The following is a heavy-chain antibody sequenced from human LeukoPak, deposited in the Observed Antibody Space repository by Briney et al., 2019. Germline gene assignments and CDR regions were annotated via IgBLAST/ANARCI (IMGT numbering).Heavy chain of an antibody. CDR3: ASHVDTAPDPFDY. D-gene: IGHD5-18*01. Sequence: PGGSLTLSCAASGFTFSSYAMSWVRQAPGKGLEWVSAISGSGGSTYYADSVKGRFTISRDNSKNTLYLQMNSLRAEDTAVYYCASHVDTAPDPFDYWGQGTLVTVSS. CDR2: ISGSGGST. J-gene: IGHJ4*02. CDR1: GFTFSSYA. V-gene: IGHV3-23*01.